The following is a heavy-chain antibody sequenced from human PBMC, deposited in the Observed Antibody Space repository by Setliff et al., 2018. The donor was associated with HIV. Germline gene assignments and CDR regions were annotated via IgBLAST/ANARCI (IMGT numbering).Heavy chain of an antibody. J-gene: IGHJ6*03. CDR2: ISTYNGNT. D-gene: IGHD1-26*01. CDR1: GYTFTSYG. Sequence: ASVKVSCKASGYTFTSYGITWVRQAPGQGLEWLGWISTYNGNTNYAQKFQGRVTITADESTSTAYMELSSLRSEDTAVYYCARAHSGSYYYYYYMDVWGKGTTVTVS. CDR3: ARAHSGSYYYYYYMDV. V-gene: IGHV1-18*01.